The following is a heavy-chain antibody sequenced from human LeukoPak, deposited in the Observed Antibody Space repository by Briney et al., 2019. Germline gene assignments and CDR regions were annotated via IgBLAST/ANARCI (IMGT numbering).Heavy chain of an antibody. J-gene: IGHJ5*02. CDR3: ARRDRYCSSTSCYGHRFDP. CDR2: IYYSGST. V-gene: IGHV4-39*01. Sequence: SETLSLTCTVSGGSISSSSYYWRWIRQPPGKGLEWIGSIYYSGSTYYNPSLKSRLTMSVDTSKNQFSLKLSSVTAADTAVYYCARRDRYCSSTSCYGHRFDPWGQGTLVTVPS. CDR1: GGSISSSSYY. D-gene: IGHD2-2*01.